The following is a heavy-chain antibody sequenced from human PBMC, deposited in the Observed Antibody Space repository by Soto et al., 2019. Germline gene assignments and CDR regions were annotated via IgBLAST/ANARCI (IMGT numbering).Heavy chain of an antibody. CDR2: IYWNDDK. J-gene: IGHJ5*02. CDR1: GFSLSTIGVG. D-gene: IGHD1-26*01. Sequence: SGPTLVNPTQTLTLTCTFSGFSLSTIGVGVGWIRQPPGKALEWLALIYWNDDKRYSPSLKSRLTITNDTSKNQVVLTTTNMDSVDTATYFCANGTTPDGWFDPWVQGTLVTVSS. V-gene: IGHV2-5*01. CDR3: ANGTTPDGWFDP.